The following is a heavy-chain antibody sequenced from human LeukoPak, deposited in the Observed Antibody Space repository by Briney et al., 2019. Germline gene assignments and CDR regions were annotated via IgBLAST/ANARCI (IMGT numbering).Heavy chain of an antibody. D-gene: IGHD3-22*01. V-gene: IGHV1-18*01. CDR2: IGTYGGDT. CDR3: ARDLWNFYDDSGYNRDFDS. Sequence: ASVKVSCKATSRISWVRQAPGQGLEWMGWIGTYGGDTYYAQKFQGRITVTTDTSTSTVYMELRNLRSDDAAVYYCARDLWNFYDDSGYNRDFDSWGQGTLVTVSS. CDR1: TSR. J-gene: IGHJ5*01.